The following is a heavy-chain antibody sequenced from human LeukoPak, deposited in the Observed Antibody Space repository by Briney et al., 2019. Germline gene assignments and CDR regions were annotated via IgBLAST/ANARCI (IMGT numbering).Heavy chain of an antibody. V-gene: IGHV3-30*18. Sequence: GGSLRLSCAASEFTFSTDGMHWVRQAPGKGLEWVAVISYDGSNKYYADSVKGRFTISRDNSKNTLYLQMNSLRAEDTAVYYCAKGGDDVYSSSFRGNWFDPWGQGTLVTVSS. CDR3: AKGGDDVYSSSFRGNWFDP. CDR1: EFTFSTDG. J-gene: IGHJ5*02. D-gene: IGHD6-13*01. CDR2: ISYDGSNK.